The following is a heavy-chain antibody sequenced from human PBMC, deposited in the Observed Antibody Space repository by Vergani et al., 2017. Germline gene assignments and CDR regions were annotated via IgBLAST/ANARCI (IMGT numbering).Heavy chain of an antibody. CDR2: ISYDGSNK. J-gene: IGHJ4*01. Sequence: VQLVESGGGLVQPGGSLRLSCVASGFTFSSYAMHWVRQAPGKGLEWVAVISYDGSNKYYADSVKGRFTISRDNSKNTLYLQMNSLRVEDTAVYYCARAYGRYDWFDYWGQRTLVTVSS. D-gene: IGHD1-20*01. V-gene: IGHV3-30-3*01. CDR1: GFTFSSYA. CDR3: ARAYGRYDWFDY.